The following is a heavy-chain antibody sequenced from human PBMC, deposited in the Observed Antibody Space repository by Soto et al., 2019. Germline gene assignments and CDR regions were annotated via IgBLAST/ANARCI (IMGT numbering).Heavy chain of an antibody. J-gene: IGHJ4*02. CDR1: GFTFSTYW. CDR2: INQDGSER. V-gene: IGHV3-7*01. D-gene: IGHD3-16*01. Sequence: EVQLVESGGGLVQPGGSLRLPCAASGFTFSTYWMTWVHQPPGKGLEWVASINQDGSERYYVDSVRGRFTISRDNAKSSLYLQMNSLRAEDTAVYYCVCGGNFFVYWGQGTLVTVSP. CDR3: VCGGNFFVY.